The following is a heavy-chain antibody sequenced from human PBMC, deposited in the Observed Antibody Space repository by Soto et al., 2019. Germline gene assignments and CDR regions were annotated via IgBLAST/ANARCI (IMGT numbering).Heavy chain of an antibody. CDR3: AHSRTWRFGY. CDR1: GFSLSTSGMS. V-gene: IGHV2-5*02. CDR2: IFWDDGK. D-gene: IGHD3-16*01. J-gene: IGHJ4*02. Sequence: SGPTLVNPTQTLTLTCTVSGFSLSTSGMSVGWIRQPPGKALEWLALIFWDDGKHYSPSLKSRLTITKDTSKNQVVLTMTSMDPMDTATYYCAHSRTWRFGYWGQGTLVTVSS.